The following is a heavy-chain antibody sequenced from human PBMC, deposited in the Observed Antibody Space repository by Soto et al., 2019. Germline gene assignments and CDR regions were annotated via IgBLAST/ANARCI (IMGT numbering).Heavy chain of an antibody. V-gene: IGHV1-8*01. Sequence: QVQLVQSGAEVKKPGASVKVSCKASGNTFINYDINWVRQAPGQGLDWMGWMNPNSGVAGYAQKFQGRVTMTRNISISTAYMELNSLRSDDTAVYYCARGDTLDVWGRGTTVIVSS. CDR1: GNTFINYD. CDR2: MNPNSGVA. CDR3: ARGDTLDV. J-gene: IGHJ6*04.